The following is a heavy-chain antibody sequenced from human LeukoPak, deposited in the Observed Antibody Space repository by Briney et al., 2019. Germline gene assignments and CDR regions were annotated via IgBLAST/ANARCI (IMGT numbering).Heavy chain of an antibody. Sequence: SETLSLTCTVSGGSISSSSYYWGWIRQPPGKGLEWIGSIYYSGSTYYNPSLKSRVTISVDTSKNQFSLKLSSVTAADTAVYYCASGYGSGSYSLDYWGQGTLVTVSS. CDR3: ASGYGSGSYSLDY. CDR1: GGSISSSSYY. D-gene: IGHD3-10*01. J-gene: IGHJ4*02. CDR2: IYYSGST. V-gene: IGHV4-39*07.